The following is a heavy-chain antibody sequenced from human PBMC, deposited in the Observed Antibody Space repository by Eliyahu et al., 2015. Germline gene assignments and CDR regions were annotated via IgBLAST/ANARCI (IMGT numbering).Heavy chain of an antibody. Sequence: GLEWIGEINHSGSTNYNPSLKSRVTISVDTSKNQFSLKLSSVTAADTAVYYCARGRGWYXLLLGDYWGQGTLVTVSS. D-gene: IGHD2-2*01. J-gene: IGHJ4*02. V-gene: IGHV4-34*01. CDR2: INHSGST. CDR3: ARGRGWYXLLLGDY.